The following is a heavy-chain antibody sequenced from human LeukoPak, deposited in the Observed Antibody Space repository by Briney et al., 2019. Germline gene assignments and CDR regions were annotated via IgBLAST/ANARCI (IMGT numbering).Heavy chain of an antibody. CDR1: GYSISSAYY. CDR3: ARHNGPYYFDY. Sequence: PSETLSLTCSVSGYSISSAYYWGWIRQPPGKGLEWIGTMYHSGSTNYNPSLKSRVTISVDTSKNQFSLKLSSVTAADTAVYYCARHNGPYYFDYWGQGTLVTVSS. CDR2: MYHSGST. D-gene: IGHD2-8*01. J-gene: IGHJ4*02. V-gene: IGHV4-38-2*02.